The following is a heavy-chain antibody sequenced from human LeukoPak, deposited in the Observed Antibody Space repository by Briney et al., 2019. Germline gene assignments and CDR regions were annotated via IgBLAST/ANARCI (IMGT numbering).Heavy chain of an antibody. CDR2: ISGSGGST. Sequence: GGSLRLSCAASGFTFSSYAMSWVRQAPGKGLEWVSAISGSGGSTYYADSVKGRFTISRDNSKNTLYLQMNSLRAEDTAVYYCAKLRYSSSHYYYYYMDVWGKGTTVTVSS. CDR1: GFTFSSYA. V-gene: IGHV3-23*01. CDR3: AKLRYSSSHYYYYYMDV. D-gene: IGHD6-13*01. J-gene: IGHJ6*03.